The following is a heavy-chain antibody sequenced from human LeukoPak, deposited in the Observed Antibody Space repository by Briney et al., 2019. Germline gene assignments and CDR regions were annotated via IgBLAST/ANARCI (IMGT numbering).Heavy chain of an antibody. D-gene: IGHD3-10*01. CDR1: AGSINRFY. CDR2: IHHSGST. J-gene: IGHJ5*02. V-gene: IGHV4-59*12. CDR3: ARDKGQYGSGTRGFTWFDP. Sequence: SETLSHTCTVSAGSINRFYWNWIRQSPRKGLEWIGDIHHSGSTNNNPSLKSRVTISVDTSKNQFSLKLSSVTAADTAVYYCARDKGQYGSGTRGFTWFDPWGQGTLVTVSS.